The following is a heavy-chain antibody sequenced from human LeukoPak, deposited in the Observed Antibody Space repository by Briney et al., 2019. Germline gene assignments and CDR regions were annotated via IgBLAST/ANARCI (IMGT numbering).Heavy chain of an antibody. J-gene: IGHJ4*02. V-gene: IGHV1-2*02. CDR3: ARAVNRYDSSGSY. D-gene: IGHD3-22*01. CDR2: INPYSGDT. Sequence: ASVKVSCKASGYTFTEYYLHWVRQAPGQGLEWMGWINPYSGDTNYAQNFQGRVTMTRDTSISTAYMDLSSLRSDDTAVYYCARAVNRYDSSGSYWGQGTLVTVSS. CDR1: GYTFTEYY.